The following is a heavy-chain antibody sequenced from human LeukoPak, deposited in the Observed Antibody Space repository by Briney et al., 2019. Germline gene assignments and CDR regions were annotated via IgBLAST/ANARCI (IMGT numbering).Heavy chain of an antibody. Sequence: GGSLRLSCAASGXTFGSYSMNWVRQAPGKGREWVSSISSSSSYIYYADSVKGRFTITRDNAKNSLYLQMNSLRAEDTAVYYCARGSDRGMDVWGQGTTVTVSS. CDR3: ARGSDRGMDV. J-gene: IGHJ6*02. CDR2: ISSSSSYI. CDR1: GXTFGSYS. V-gene: IGHV3-21*01.